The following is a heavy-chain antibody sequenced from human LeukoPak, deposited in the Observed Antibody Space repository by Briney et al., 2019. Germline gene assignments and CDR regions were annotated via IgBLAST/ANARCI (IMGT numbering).Heavy chain of an antibody. CDR2: IYTSGST. Sequence: SETLSLTCTVSGGSIRSGSYYWSWIRQPAGKGLEWIGRIYTSGSTNYNPSLKSRVTISVDTSKNQFSLKLSSVTAADTAVYYCARDQYEVEDDSSGYPYYYYYGMDVWGQGTTVTVSS. V-gene: IGHV4-61*02. D-gene: IGHD3-22*01. CDR1: GGSIRSGSYY. J-gene: IGHJ6*02. CDR3: ARDQYEVEDDSSGYPYYYYYGMDV.